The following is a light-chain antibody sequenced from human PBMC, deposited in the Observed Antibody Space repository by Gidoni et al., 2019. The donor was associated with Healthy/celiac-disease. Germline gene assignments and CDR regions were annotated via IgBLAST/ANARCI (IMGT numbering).Light chain of an antibody. CDR2: KDS. Sequence: SYELTRPPSVAVSPGQTARITGSGDALPKQYAYWYQPKPGQAPVLVIYKDSERPSGIPERFSGSSSGTTVTLTISGVQAEDEADYYCQSADSSGTYWVFGGGTKLTVL. J-gene: IGLJ3*02. CDR3: QSADSSGTYWV. V-gene: IGLV3-25*03. CDR1: ALPKQY.